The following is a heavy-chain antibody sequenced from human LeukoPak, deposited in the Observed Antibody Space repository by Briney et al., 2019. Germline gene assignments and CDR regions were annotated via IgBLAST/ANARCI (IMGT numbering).Heavy chain of an antibody. Sequence: GGSLRLSCAASGFTFSSYAMHWVRQAPGKGLEWVAVISYDGSNKYYADSVKGRFTISGDNSKNTLYLQMNSLRAEDTAIYYCAKKYSTGLDPWGQGTLVTVSS. CDR2: ISYDGSNK. CDR1: GFTFSSYA. D-gene: IGHD1-26*01. V-gene: IGHV3-30*04. CDR3: AKKYSTGLDP. J-gene: IGHJ5*02.